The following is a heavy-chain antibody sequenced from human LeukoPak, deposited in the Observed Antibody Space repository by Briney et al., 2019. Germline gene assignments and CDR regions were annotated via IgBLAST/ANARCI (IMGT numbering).Heavy chain of an antibody. V-gene: IGHV3-23*01. Sequence: PGGSLRLSCAASGFTFSSYAMSWVRQAPGKGLEWVSAISGSGGSTYYADSVKGRFTISRDNSKNTPYLQMNSLRAEDTAVYYCAKGILRFLEWLLPSDQQNDAFDIWGQGTMVTVSS. D-gene: IGHD3-3*01. CDR3: AKGILRFLEWLLPSDQQNDAFDI. CDR1: GFTFSSYA. J-gene: IGHJ3*02. CDR2: ISGSGGST.